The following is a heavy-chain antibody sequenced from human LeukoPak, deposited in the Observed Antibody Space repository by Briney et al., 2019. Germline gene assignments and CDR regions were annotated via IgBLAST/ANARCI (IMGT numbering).Heavy chain of an antibody. J-gene: IGHJ4*02. D-gene: IGHD5-24*01. Sequence: PSETLSLTCTVSGGSISSYYWSWIRQLPGKGLEWIGYIYYSGSTNYNPPLKSRVTISVDTSKNQFSLKLSSVTAADTAVYYCASRPVEMATIGGFDYWGQGTLVTVSS. CDR1: GGSISSYY. CDR3: ASRPVEMATIGGFDY. CDR2: IYYSGST. V-gene: IGHV4-59*12.